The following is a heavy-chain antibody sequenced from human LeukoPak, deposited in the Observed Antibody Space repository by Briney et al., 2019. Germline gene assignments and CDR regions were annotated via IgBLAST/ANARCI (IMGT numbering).Heavy chain of an antibody. CDR3: ARDNYGKLDF. Sequence: GASVKVSCKPSGYTFTALYIHWVRQAPGQGLEWMGWVCPNSGVTKSAQDFQGRVSMTRDTSISTVYMELTSLTSDDTAVYYCARDNYGKLDFWGQGTLVTVSS. D-gene: IGHD3-10*01. J-gene: IGHJ4*02. V-gene: IGHV1-2*02. CDR1: GYTFTALY. CDR2: VCPNSGVT.